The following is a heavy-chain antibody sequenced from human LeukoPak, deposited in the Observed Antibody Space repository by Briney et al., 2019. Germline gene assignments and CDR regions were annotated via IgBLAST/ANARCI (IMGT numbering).Heavy chain of an antibody. CDR1: GFTFSSYA. CDR3: AKVPVFSVTISEVVTDDAFDI. Sequence: GGSLRLSCAASGFTFSSYAMSWVRQAPGKGLEWVSAISGSGGSTYYADSVKGRFTISRDNSKNTVYLQMNSLRAEDTAVYYCAKVPVFSVTISEVVTDDAFDIWGQGTIVTVSS. V-gene: IGHV3-23*01. D-gene: IGHD3-3*01. J-gene: IGHJ3*02. CDR2: ISGSGGST.